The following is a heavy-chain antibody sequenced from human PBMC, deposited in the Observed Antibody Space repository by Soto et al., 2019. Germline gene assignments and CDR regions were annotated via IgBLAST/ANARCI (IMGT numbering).Heavy chain of an antibody. CDR1: GYTFTNFY. V-gene: IGHV1-46*04. CDR2: INPSSYI. CDR3: ARDLTPVVPADYYYYYGMDV. Sequence: GASVKGSCKASGYTFTNFYIHWVRQAPGQGLEWMGIINPSSYIYYADSVKGRFTISRDNAKNSLYLQMNSLRAEDTAVYYCARDLTPVVPADYYYYYGMDVWGQGTTVTVSS. J-gene: IGHJ6*02. D-gene: IGHD2-2*01.